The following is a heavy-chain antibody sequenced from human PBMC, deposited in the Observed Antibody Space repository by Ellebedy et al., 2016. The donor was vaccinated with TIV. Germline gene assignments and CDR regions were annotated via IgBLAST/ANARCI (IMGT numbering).Heavy chain of an antibody. V-gene: IGHV3-48*04. CDR1: GFTFSDYS. Sequence: GESLKISCAASGFTFSDYSLNWVRQAPGKGLEWVSYIWSSSTTISYADSVKGRFTIPGDNAKNSVYLEMNSLRVEDSAVYYCVRDHAYAFDYWGQGTLVTVSS. CDR2: IWSSSTTI. D-gene: IGHD2-2*01. J-gene: IGHJ4*02. CDR3: VRDHAYAFDY.